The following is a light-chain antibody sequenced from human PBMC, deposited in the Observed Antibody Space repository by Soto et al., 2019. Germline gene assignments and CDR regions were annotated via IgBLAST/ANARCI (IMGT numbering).Light chain of an antibody. Sequence: EIVMTQSPATLSVSPGERATLSCRASQSVSSNLAWYQQKPGQAPRLLIYGASTRATGIPARFSGSGSGTEFTLTISSLQSEDFSVYYCQQYNNWLITFGQGTGLEIK. CDR1: QSVSSN. V-gene: IGKV3-15*01. J-gene: IGKJ5*01. CDR3: QQYNNWLIT. CDR2: GAS.